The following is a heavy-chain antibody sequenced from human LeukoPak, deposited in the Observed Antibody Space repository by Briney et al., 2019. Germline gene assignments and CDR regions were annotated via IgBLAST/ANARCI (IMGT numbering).Heavy chain of an antibody. Sequence: GGSLRLSCAASGFALSSHRMTWVRQVPGRGPEWVANVNRDGSETHYLDSVKGRFTISKDNAKNSLYLQMNSLRAEDTALYHCARNNGMDVWGQGTTVIVSS. CDR3: ARNNGMDV. CDR2: VNRDGSET. V-gene: IGHV3-7*03. CDR1: GFALSSHR. J-gene: IGHJ6*02.